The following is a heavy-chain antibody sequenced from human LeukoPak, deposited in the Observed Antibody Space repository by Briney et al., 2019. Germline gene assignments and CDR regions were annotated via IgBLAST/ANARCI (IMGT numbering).Heavy chain of an antibody. J-gene: IGHJ4*02. CDR3: ARGGSRLTTAGDLDY. D-gene: IGHD3-16*01. Sequence: PSETLSLTCTVSGGSISTSRYYWGWIRQPPGKGLEWIGSIYYSETTYYNLSLKSRVTTSVDTSRNQFSLRLSSVTAADTAVYYCARGGSRLTTAGDLDYWGQGTLVTVSS. CDR1: GGSISTSRYY. V-gene: IGHV4-39*01. CDR2: IYYSETT.